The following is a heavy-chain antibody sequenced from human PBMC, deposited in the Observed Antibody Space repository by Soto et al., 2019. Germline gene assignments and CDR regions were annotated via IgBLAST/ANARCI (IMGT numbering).Heavy chain of an antibody. CDR1: GGSVSSIVNY. CDR2: VQNSGNT. V-gene: IGHV4-39*01. J-gene: IGHJ4*02. D-gene: IGHD6-6*01. CDR3: ARGLSSPSAAGV. Sequence: QLQLQESGPGLVKPSETLSLTCTVSGGSVSSIVNYWVWIRQPPGKGLEWIGSVQNSGNTYYNPSLKSRVTISVDTSKNQFSLNLSSVTAADTSVYYCARGLSSPSAAGVWGQGTLVTVSS.